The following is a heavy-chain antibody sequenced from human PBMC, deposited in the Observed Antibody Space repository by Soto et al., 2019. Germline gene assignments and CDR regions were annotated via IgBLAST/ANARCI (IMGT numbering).Heavy chain of an antibody. D-gene: IGHD3-10*01. CDR2: IIPIFGTA. Sequence: QVQLVQSGAEVKKPGSSVKVSCKASGGTFSSYAISWVRHAPGQGLEWMGGIIPIFGTANYAQKLQGRVTITADESTSTAYMELSSLRSEDRAVYYCARTRGSGDYYYGMDVWGQGTTVTVSS. CDR3: ARTRGSGDYYYGMDV. V-gene: IGHV1-69*01. CDR1: GGTFSSYA. J-gene: IGHJ6*02.